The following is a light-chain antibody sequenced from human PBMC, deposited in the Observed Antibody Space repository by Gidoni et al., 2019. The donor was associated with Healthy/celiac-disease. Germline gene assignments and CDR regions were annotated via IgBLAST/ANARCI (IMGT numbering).Light chain of an antibody. Sequence: DIVMTQSPDSLAVSLGERATINCKSSQSVLYSSNNKNYLAWYLQKPGQPPKLLIYWASTRESGVPDRFSDSGSGTDFTLTISSLQAEDVAVYYCQQYYSTYTFXXXTKLEIK. CDR2: WAS. CDR3: QQYYSTYT. V-gene: IGKV4-1*01. J-gene: IGKJ2*01. CDR1: QSVLYSSNNKNY.